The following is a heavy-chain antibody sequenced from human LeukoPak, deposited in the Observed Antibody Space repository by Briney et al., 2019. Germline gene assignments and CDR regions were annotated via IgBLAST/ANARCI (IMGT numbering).Heavy chain of an antibody. D-gene: IGHD4-17*01. V-gene: IGHV3-23*01. CDR2: ISGGGGST. Sequence: PGGSLRLSCAASGFTFSSYAMSWVRQAPGKGLEWVSVISGGGGSTYYADSVKGRFTISRDNSKNTLYLQMNSLRAEDTAVYYCAKTPGGTVATFFDYWGQGTLVTVSS. CDR1: GFTFSSYA. J-gene: IGHJ4*02. CDR3: AKTPGGTVATFFDY.